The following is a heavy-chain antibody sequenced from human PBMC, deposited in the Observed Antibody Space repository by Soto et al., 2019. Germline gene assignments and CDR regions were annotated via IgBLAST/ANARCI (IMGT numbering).Heavy chain of an antibody. D-gene: IGHD2-8*01. J-gene: IGHJ6*02. V-gene: IGHV1-18*01. Sequence: QGQLVQSGGEVKKSGASVKVSCKASGYTFSRYGISWVRQAPGQGLEWMGWISGYNGDTNYAQKFKGRVTMTIDTSTTTAYMELRSLISDDTAVYYCAKNGRPPYYYYGLDVCGQGTTVTVSS. CDR3: AKNGRPPYYYYGLDV. CDR1: GYTFSRYG. CDR2: ISGYNGDT.